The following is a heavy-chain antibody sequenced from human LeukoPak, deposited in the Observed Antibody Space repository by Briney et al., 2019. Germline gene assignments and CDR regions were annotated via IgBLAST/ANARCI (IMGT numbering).Heavy chain of an antibody. CDR2: IIPIFGTA. V-gene: IGHV1-69*05. CDR3: ASTAGSSSDY. Sequence: SVTVSFKASVGTFSIYAISWVRQAPGQGLEWMGGIIPIFGTANYAQKFQGRVTITTDESTSTAYMELSSLRSEDTAVYYCASTAGSSSDYWGQGTLVTVSS. D-gene: IGHD6-6*01. J-gene: IGHJ4*02. CDR1: VGTFSIYA.